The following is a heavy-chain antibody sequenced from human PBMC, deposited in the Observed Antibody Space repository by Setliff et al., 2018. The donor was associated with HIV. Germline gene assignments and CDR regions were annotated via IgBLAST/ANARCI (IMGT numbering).Heavy chain of an antibody. Sequence: ASVKVSCKASGYTFTSFGITWVRQAPGQRPEWLGWINPYNGIANYAQNSQGRVSMTTDTSTRTAYMELRSLRFDDTAIYYCARDLFRRVGPFQPPGYWGQGTLVT. J-gene: IGHJ4*02. CDR1: GYTFTSFG. CDR3: ARDLFRRVGPFQPPGY. D-gene: IGHD1-26*01. V-gene: IGHV1-18*01. CDR2: INPYNGIA.